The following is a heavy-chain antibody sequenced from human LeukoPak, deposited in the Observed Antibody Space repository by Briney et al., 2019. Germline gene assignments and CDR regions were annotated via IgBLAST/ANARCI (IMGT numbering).Heavy chain of an antibody. CDR3: ARDRGSGSYYNPIDY. J-gene: IGHJ4*02. CDR2: INWNGGST. D-gene: IGHD3-10*01. CDR1: GFTFSSYS. V-gene: IGHV3-20*04. Sequence: GGSLRLSCAASGFTFSSYSMNWVRQAPGKGLEWVSGINWNGGSTGYADSVKGRFTISRDNAKNSLYLQMNSLRAEDTALYYCARDRGSGSYYNPIDYWGQGTLVTVSS.